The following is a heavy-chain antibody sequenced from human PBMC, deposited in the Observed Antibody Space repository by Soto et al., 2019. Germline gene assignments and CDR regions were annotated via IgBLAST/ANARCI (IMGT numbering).Heavy chain of an antibody. D-gene: IGHD4-17*01. CDR3: ARVLAYGGKSAASDV. CDR2: IYPGGSKT. V-gene: IGHV5-51*01. Sequence: GESLKISCKGSGFSFTTYWIAWVRQMPGKGLEWLGIIYPGGSKTTYSPSFQGQVTISADKSISTAYLQWSSLKASDTAMYYCARVLAYGGKSAASDVWGKGTMVPVSS. J-gene: IGHJ3*01. CDR1: GFSFTTYW.